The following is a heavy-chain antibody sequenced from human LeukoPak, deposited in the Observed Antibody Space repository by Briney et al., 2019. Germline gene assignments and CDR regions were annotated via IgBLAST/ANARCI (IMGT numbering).Heavy chain of an antibody. V-gene: IGHV1-2*02. CDR3: ASYDTLFDY. Sequence: ASLKVSCKASGYTFTDYYMHWVRQAPGQGLEWMGWINVNRGGTNYAQRFQGRVTMTRDTSISTAYMELSRLRSDDTAVYYCASYDTLFDYWGQGTLVTVSS. J-gene: IGHJ4*02. CDR2: INVNRGGT. CDR1: GYTFTDYY. D-gene: IGHD3-9*01.